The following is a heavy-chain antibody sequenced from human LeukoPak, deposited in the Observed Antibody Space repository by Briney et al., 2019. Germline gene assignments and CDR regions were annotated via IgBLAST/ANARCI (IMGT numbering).Heavy chain of an antibody. CDR3: AKDLAGIVATKHDY. J-gene: IGHJ4*02. CDR1: GFTFSSYA. Sequence: GGSLRLSCAASGFTFSSYAMSWVRQAPGKGLEWVSAVSGSGGSTYYADSVKGRFTISRDNSKNTLYLQMNGLRAEDTAVYYCAKDLAGIVATKHDYWGQGTLVTVSS. D-gene: IGHD5-12*01. CDR2: VSGSGGST. V-gene: IGHV3-23*01.